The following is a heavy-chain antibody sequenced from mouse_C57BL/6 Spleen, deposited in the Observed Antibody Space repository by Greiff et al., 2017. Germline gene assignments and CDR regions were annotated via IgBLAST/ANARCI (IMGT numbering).Heavy chain of an antibody. J-gene: IGHJ3*01. CDR2: ISDGGSYT. D-gene: IGHD1-1*01. Sequence: DVKLVESGGGLVKPGGSLKLSCAASGFTFSSYAMSWVRQTPEKRLEWVATISDGGSYTYYPDNVKGRFTISRDNAKNNLYLQMSHLKSEATAMYYCAGSNKRGFAYWGQGTLVTVSA. CDR1: GFTFSSYA. CDR3: AGSNKRGFAY. V-gene: IGHV5-4*03.